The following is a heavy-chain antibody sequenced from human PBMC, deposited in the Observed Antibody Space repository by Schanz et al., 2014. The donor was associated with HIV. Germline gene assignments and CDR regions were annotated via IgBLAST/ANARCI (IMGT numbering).Heavy chain of an antibody. V-gene: IGHV3-23*04. CDR3: TRGQSGTYGTFDV. D-gene: IGHD1-26*01. J-gene: IGHJ3*01. CDR1: GFTFDDYA. Sequence: EVQLVESGGGLVQPGGSLRLSCAASGFTFDDYAMNWVRQTPGKGLQWVSSIDGRGVSTYYGDSLKGRFTISRDNFKDMVYLQMNSLRVEDTALYYCTRGQSGTYGTFDVWGRGTVVTVSS. CDR2: IDGRGVST.